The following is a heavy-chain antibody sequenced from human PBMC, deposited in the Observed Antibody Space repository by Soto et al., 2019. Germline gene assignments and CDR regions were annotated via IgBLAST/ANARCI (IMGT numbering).Heavy chain of an antibody. CDR1: GGTFSSYA. Sequence: RASVEVSCKASGGTFSSYAISWVRQAPGQGLEWMGGIIPIFGTTNYAQKFQGRVTITADESTSTAYMELSSLRSEDTAVYYCAKDGSGSYFRRNWFDPWGQGTLVTVSS. CDR2: IIPIFGTT. J-gene: IGHJ5*02. CDR3: AKDGSGSYFRRNWFDP. D-gene: IGHD1-26*01. V-gene: IGHV1-69*13.